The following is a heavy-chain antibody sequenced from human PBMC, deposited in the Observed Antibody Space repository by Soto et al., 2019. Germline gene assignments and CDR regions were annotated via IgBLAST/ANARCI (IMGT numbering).Heavy chain of an antibody. V-gene: IGHV4-34*01. CDR2: ISQSGST. CDR3: ARAPKVSGSSQTRPDF. J-gene: IGHJ4*02. CDR1: SGSLSGYY. Sequence: PSETLSLTCSIYSGSLSGYYWSWIRQPPGKGLEWIGEISQSGSTNYSPSLKSRVSISIDTSKKQFSLNLASVSAADTAVYYCARAPKVSGSSQTRPDFWGQGTLVTVSS. D-gene: IGHD6-6*01.